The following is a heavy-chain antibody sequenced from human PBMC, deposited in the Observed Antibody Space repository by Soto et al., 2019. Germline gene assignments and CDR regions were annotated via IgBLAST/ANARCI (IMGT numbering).Heavy chain of an antibody. Sequence: ASVKLSCKASGYTFTSYGISWVRQAPGQGLEWMGWISAYNGNTNYAQKLQGRVTMTTDTSTSTAHMELRSLRSDDTAVYYCARDNQAGGYCSGGSCYSGWFDPWGQGTLVTVSS. J-gene: IGHJ5*02. CDR2: ISAYNGNT. CDR3: ARDNQAGGYCSGGSCYSGWFDP. CDR1: GYTFTSYG. V-gene: IGHV1-18*01. D-gene: IGHD2-15*01.